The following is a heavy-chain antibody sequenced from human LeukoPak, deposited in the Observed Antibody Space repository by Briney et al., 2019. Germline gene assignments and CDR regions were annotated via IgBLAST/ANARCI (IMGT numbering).Heavy chain of an antibody. Sequence: PGGSLRLSCAASGFTFSDYSMNWVRQAPGKGLEWVSSISGSGSGGSTYYADSVKGRFTISRDNSKNTLYLQMNSLIAEDTAVYYCAKSGYNRFDYWGQGTRVTVSS. V-gene: IGHV3-23*01. CDR3: AKSGYNRFDY. J-gene: IGHJ4*02. CDR1: GFTFSDYS. D-gene: IGHD5-24*01. CDR2: ISGSGSGGST.